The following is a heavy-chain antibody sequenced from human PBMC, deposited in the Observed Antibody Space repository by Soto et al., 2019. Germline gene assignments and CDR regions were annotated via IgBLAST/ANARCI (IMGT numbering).Heavy chain of an antibody. V-gene: IGHV3-48*01. CDR3: ARGDMVRGVIIPYYYYYMDV. J-gene: IGHJ6*03. CDR2: ISSSSSTI. D-gene: IGHD3-10*01. Sequence: GGSLRLSCAASGFTFSSYSMNWVRQAPGKGLEWVSYISSSSSTIYYADSVKGRFTISRDNAKNSLYLQMNSLRAEDTAVYYCARGDMVRGVIIPYYYYYMDVWGKGTTVTVSS. CDR1: GFTFSSYS.